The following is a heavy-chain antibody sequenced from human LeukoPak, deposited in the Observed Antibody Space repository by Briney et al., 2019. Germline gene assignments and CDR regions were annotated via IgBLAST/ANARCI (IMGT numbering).Heavy chain of an antibody. CDR2: INKEGNRK. D-gene: IGHD3-22*01. CDR3: ARDAGWGYYDL. V-gene: IGHV3-7*01. CDR1: GFTFSYSW. Sequence: GGSLRLSCAAFGFTFSYSWMTWVRQVPGRGLEWVANINKEGNRKYYVDSVKGRFAISRDNANNSMLLQMTSLRAEDASVYFCARDAGWGYYDLWGQGTPVTVSS. J-gene: IGHJ1*01.